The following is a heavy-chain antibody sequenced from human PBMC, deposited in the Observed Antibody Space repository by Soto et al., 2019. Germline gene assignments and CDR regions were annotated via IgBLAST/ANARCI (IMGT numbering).Heavy chain of an antibody. J-gene: IGHJ4*02. V-gene: IGHV4-59*01. CDR2: IYYSGST. D-gene: IGHD3-22*01. Sequence: NPSETLSLTCTVSGGSISSYYWSWIRQPPGKGLEWIGYIYYSGSTNYNPSLKSRVTISVDTSKNQFSLKLSSVTAADTAVYYCARAGGHYYDSSGYFDYWGQGTLVTVSS. CDR3: ARAGGHYYDSSGYFDY. CDR1: GGSISSYY.